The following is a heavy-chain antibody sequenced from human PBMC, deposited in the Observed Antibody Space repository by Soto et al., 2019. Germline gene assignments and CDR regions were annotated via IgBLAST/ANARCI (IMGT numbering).Heavy chain of an antibody. Sequence: PGESLKISCKGSGYSFTSYWIGWVRQMPGKGLEWMGIIYPGDSDTRYSPSFQGQVTISADKSISTAYLQWSSLKASDTAMYYCARHGKYSSSWYTEFYCYGMDVWGQGTTVTVSS. D-gene: IGHD6-13*01. CDR3: ARHGKYSSSWYTEFYCYGMDV. CDR1: GYSFTSYW. J-gene: IGHJ6*02. V-gene: IGHV5-51*01. CDR2: IYPGDSDT.